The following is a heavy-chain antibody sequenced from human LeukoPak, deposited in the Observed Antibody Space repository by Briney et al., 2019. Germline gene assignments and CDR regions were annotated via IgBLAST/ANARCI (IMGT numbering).Heavy chain of an antibody. CDR2: ISWNSGSI. D-gene: IGHD5-18*01. CDR3: SKGTHGYGHRAFDI. V-gene: IGHV3-9*03. Sequence: GGSLRLSCAASGFTFDDYAMHWVRQAPGKGLEWVSGISWNSGSIGYADSVKGRFTISRDNAKNSLYLQMNSLRAEDMALYYCSKGTHGYGHRAFDIWGQGTMVTVSS. J-gene: IGHJ3*02. CDR1: GFTFDDYA.